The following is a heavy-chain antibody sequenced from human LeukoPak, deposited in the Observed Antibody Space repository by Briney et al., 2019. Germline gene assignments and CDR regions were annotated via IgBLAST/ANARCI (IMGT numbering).Heavy chain of an antibody. CDR3: ARPYGGNTGDY. Sequence: SETLSLTCTVSGDSISSSSYYWGWIRQPPGKGLEWIGSIYYSGSTYYNPSLKSRVTISVDTSKNQFSLKLSSVTAADTAVYYCARPYGGNTGDYWGQGTLVTVSS. CDR2: IYYSGST. CDR1: GDSISSSSYY. V-gene: IGHV4-39*01. J-gene: IGHJ4*02. D-gene: IGHD4/OR15-4a*01.